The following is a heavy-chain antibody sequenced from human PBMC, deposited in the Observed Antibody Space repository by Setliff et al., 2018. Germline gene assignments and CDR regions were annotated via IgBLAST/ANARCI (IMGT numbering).Heavy chain of an antibody. CDR2: IKEDGSQR. V-gene: IGHV3-7*01. D-gene: IGHD2-21*01. CDR3: SSYPVS. J-gene: IGHJ4*02. CDR1: GYTFTSYA. Sequence: SCKASGYTFTSYAMHWARQAPGRGLEWVANIKEDGSQRNYVDAVRGRFTVSRDNARNLLYLQMNSLRVDDTAVYYCSSYPVSWGQGALVTVS.